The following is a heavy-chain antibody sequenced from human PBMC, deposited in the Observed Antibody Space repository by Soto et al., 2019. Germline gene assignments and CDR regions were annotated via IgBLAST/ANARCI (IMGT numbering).Heavy chain of an antibody. CDR1: GGSISSSNW. D-gene: IGHD5-18*01. Sequence: QVQLQESGPGLVKPSGTLSLTCAVSGGSISSSNWWSWVRQAPGKGPEWIGEIYHSGSINYNPSLQSRVTISVDKSKNQFSLKLTSVTAADTAVYYCARQGDGYSYARYWGQGTLLTVSS. CDR3: ARQGDGYSYARY. J-gene: IGHJ4*02. V-gene: IGHV4-4*02. CDR2: IYHSGSI.